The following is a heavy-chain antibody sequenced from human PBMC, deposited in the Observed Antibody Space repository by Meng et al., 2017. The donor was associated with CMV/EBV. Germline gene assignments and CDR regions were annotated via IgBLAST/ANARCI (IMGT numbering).Heavy chain of an antibody. Sequence: GESLKISCAASGFTFSSYAMSWVRQAPGKGLEWVSTINDSGGGTFYADSVKGRFTISRDNSENTLYLQMNSLRAEDTAVYYCAKDISATPVDYWGQGTLVTVSS. D-gene: IGHD1-14*01. CDR3: AKDISATPVDY. J-gene: IGHJ4*02. V-gene: IGHV3-23*01. CDR2: INDSGGGT. CDR1: GFTFSSYA.